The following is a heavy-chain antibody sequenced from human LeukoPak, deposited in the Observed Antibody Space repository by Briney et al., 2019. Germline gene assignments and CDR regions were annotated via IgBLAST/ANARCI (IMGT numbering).Heavy chain of an antibody. CDR3: AREVRGNSDY. Sequence: GVLRLSCAASGFPFSSYSMNWVRPVPGKGLEWVSSISSSSSYIYYADSVKGRFTISRDNAKNSLYLQMNSLRAEDTAVYYCAREVRGNSDYWGQGTLVTVSS. CDR2: ISSSSSYI. V-gene: IGHV3-21*01. D-gene: IGHD2-15*01. CDR1: GFPFSSYS. J-gene: IGHJ4*02.